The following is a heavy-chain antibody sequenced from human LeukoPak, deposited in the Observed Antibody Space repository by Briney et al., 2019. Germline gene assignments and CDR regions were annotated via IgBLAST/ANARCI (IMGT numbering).Heavy chain of an antibody. D-gene: IGHD1-26*01. V-gene: IGHV3-48*01. J-gene: IGHJ2*01. CDR2: ISTTSNSI. CDR1: GFTFSSYS. Sequence: PGGSLRLSCAASGFTFSSYSLNWVRQAPGKGLEWVSYISTTSNSIHYADSVKGRFTISRDNAKNTLYLQMNSLRVEDTAVYYCARTDSASFRDFDRRGPRTLVTASS. CDR3: ARTDSASFRDFDR.